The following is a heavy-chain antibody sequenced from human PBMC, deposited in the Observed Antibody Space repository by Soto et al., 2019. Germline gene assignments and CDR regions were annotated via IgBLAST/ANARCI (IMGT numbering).Heavy chain of an antibody. D-gene: IGHD6-13*01. J-gene: IGHJ6*02. V-gene: IGHV1-69*01. CDR3: ARAAAGTDNKYYYYGMDV. Sequence: QVQLVQSGAEVKKPGSSVKVSCTASGGTFSSYAISWVRQAPGQGLEWMGGIIPIFGTANYAQKFQGRVTITADESTSTAYMELSSLRSEDTAVYYCARAAAGTDNKYYYYGMDVWGQGTTVTVSS. CDR2: IIPIFGTA. CDR1: GGTFSSYA.